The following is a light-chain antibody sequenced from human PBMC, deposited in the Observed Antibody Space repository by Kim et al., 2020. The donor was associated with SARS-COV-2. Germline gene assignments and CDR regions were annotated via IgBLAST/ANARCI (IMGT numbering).Light chain of an antibody. J-gene: IGLJ2*01. CDR2: TDN. V-gene: IGLV1-44*01. CDR3: ATWDDSLNEEV. CDR1: TSNFGRNT. Sequence: GQKVTLSCSGGTSNFGRNTVNWYQQFPGKSPKHLINTDNQRPSGVPDRFSGTRSGSSAFLAINGLQSEDEADYHCATWDDSLNEEVFGGGTKLTVL.